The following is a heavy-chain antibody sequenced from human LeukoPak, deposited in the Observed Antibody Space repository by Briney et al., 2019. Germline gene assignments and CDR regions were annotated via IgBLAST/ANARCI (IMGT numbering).Heavy chain of an antibody. CDR1: GGSINSYY. Sequence: PSETLSLTCTVAGGSINSYYWSWIRQPPGKGLEWIGYIYYSGSTNYNPSLKSRVTISVDTSKNQFSLRLNSVTAADTAVYYCARVTRYDSSGYYSPGLDYWGQGTLVTVSS. V-gene: IGHV4-59*01. CDR3: ARVTRYDSSGYYSPGLDY. J-gene: IGHJ4*02. D-gene: IGHD3-22*01. CDR2: IYYSGST.